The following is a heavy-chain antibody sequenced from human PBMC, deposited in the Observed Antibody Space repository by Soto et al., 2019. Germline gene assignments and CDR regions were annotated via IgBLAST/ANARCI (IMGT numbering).Heavy chain of an antibody. CDR1: GGSISSYY. D-gene: IGHD2-15*01. J-gene: IGHJ6*03. CDR3: ARLTGSAVVVAAKRSHYYYMDV. CDR2: IYYSGST. Sequence: SETLSLTCTVSGGSISSYYWSWIRQPPGKGLEWIGYIYYSGSTNYNPSLKSRVTISVDTSKNQFSLKLSSVTAADTAVYYCARLTGSAVVVAAKRSHYYYMDVWGKGTTVTVSS. V-gene: IGHV4-59*08.